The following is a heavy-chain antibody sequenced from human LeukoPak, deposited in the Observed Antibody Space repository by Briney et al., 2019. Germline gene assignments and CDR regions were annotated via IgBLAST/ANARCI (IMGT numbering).Heavy chain of an antibody. V-gene: IGHV3-30*02. D-gene: IGHD3-3*01. CDR3: AKDSRWSGYYRYRGAFDI. Sequence: GGSLRLSCAASGFTFSSYGMHWVRQAPGKGLEWVAFIRYDGSNKYYADSVRGRFTISRGNSKNTLYLQMNSLRAEDTAVYYCAKDSRWSGYYRYRGAFDIWGQGTMATVSS. CDR1: GFTFSSYG. CDR2: IRYDGSNK. J-gene: IGHJ3*02.